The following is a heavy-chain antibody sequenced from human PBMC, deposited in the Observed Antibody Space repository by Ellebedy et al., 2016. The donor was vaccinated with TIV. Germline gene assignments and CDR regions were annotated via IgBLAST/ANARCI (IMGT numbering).Heavy chain of an antibody. V-gene: IGHV3-30*03. CDR1: GFTFSSYG. Sequence: PGGSLTLSCAASGFTFSSYGLHWVRQAPGKGLEWVAVISYDGSTEYYADSVKGRFAISRDNSKNTLYLQMSSLRAEDTAVYYCARDLGARSSGWLVYWGQGTLVTVSS. CDR3: ARDLGARSSGWLVY. D-gene: IGHD6-19*01. CDR2: ISYDGSTE. J-gene: IGHJ4*02.